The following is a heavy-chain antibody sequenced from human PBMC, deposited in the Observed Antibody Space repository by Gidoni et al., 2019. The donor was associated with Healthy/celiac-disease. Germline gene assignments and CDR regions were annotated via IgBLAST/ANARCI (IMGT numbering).Heavy chain of an antibody. CDR2: IDPIDSYT. Sequence: EVQVVQSGAEVKKPGESLRISCQGSGYGFTNSWISWVRQMPGKGLEWMGRIDPIDSYTEYSPSFRGHVTISTDKSISTAYLQWSSLKASDTAMYYCARHLSSISVAGPDYWGQGTLVTVSS. V-gene: IGHV5-10-1*03. CDR1: GYGFTNSW. D-gene: IGHD6-19*01. J-gene: IGHJ4*02. CDR3: ARHLSSISVAGPDY.